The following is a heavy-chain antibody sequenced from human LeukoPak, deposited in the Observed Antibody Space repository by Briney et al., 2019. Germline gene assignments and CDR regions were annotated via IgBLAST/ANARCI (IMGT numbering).Heavy chain of an antibody. CDR2: IIPIFGTA. CDR3: ARDQLQDIVLMIYYYYYYYMDV. V-gene: IGHV1-69*06. D-gene: IGHD2-8*01. J-gene: IGHJ6*03. CDR1: GYTFTGYY. Sequence: ASVKVSCKASGYTFTGYYMHWVRQAPGQGLEWMGGIIPIFGTANYAQKFQGRVTITADKSTSTAYMELSSLRSEDTAVYYCARDQLQDIVLMIYYYYYYYMDVWGKGTTVTVSS.